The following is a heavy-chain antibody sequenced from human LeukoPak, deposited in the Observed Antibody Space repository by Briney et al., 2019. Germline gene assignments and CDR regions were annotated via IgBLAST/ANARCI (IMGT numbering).Heavy chain of an antibody. D-gene: IGHD5-24*01. CDR3: VRMSVEMAIIGLGYFDY. CDR2: IYYSGST. J-gene: IGHJ4*02. CDR1: GGSISSYY. V-gene: IGHV4-59*08. Sequence: SETLSLTCTVSGGSISSYYWSWIRQPPGKGLEWIGYIYYSGSTNYNPSLKSRVTISVDTSKNQFSLKLSSVTAADTAVYYCVRMSVEMAIIGLGYFDYWGQGTLVTVSS.